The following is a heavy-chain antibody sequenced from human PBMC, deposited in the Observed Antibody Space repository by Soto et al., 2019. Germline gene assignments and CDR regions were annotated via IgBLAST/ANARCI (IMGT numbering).Heavy chain of an antibody. J-gene: IGHJ6*02. Sequence: LVESGGRVVRPGRCLTLSCAASGFTFASYGMHWVRQAPGKGLEWVATVSFDSKNKYYIDSVEGRFTISIDNSENTLSLQMNSLRHEDTAVYYCAKESVEATYSFYGLDVWGPGTTVAVSS. V-gene: IGHV3-30*18. CDR2: VSFDSKNK. CDR1: GFTFASYG. D-gene: IGHD4-4*01. CDR3: AKESVEATYSFYGLDV.